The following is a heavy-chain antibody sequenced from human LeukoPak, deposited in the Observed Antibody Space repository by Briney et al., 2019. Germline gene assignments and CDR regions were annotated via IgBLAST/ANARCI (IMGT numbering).Heavy chain of an antibody. V-gene: IGHV1-46*01. J-gene: IGHJ4*02. CDR3: ARDLVAPDY. Sequence: GASVKVSCKASGYTFTSYYMHWVRQAPGQGLEWVGAINPTGGTTTYAQKFQGRVTMTRDTSTTTVYMELSSLRSEDTAVYHCARDLVAPDYWGRGTLVTVSS. CDR2: INPTGGTT. CDR1: GYTFTSYY. D-gene: IGHD6-6*01.